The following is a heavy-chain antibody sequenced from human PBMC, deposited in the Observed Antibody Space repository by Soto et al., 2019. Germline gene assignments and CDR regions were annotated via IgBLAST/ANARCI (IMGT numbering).Heavy chain of an antibody. CDR2: VFYSGAT. CDR3: ARAGFSYGHLLF. Sequence: SETLSLTCTVSGDSISSADYYWNWIRQPPGKGLEWIGYVFYSGATNYSPSLKSRAAISMDTSKNQFSLSLTSVTAADTAVYYCARAGFSYGHLLFWGQGIRVTVSS. D-gene: IGHD3-10*01. CDR1: GDSISSADYY. V-gene: IGHV4-30-4*01. J-gene: IGHJ4*02.